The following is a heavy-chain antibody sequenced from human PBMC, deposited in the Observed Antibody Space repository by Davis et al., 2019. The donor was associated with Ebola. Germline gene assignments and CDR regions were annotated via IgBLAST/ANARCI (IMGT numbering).Heavy chain of an antibody. CDR2: ISSSSSYI. J-gene: IGHJ4*02. D-gene: IGHD2-21*01. Sequence: PGGSLRLSCAASGFTFSSYSMNWVRQAPGKGLEWVSSISSSSSYIYYADSVKGRFTISRDNAKNSLYLQMNSLRAEDTAVYYCARDCGGDCYLPYWGQGTLVTVSS. V-gene: IGHV3-21*01. CDR1: GFTFSSYS. CDR3: ARDCGGDCYLPY.